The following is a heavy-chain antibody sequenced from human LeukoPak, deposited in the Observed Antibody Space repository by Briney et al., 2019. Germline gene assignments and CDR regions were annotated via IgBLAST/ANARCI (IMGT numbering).Heavy chain of an antibody. V-gene: IGHV4-59*01. D-gene: IGHD3-16*01. CDR3: ARHKSYGDAFNI. CDR1: GGSISSYY. J-gene: IGHJ3*02. Sequence: SETLSLTCTVSGGSISSYYWSWVRQPPGKGLEWIGYIYYSGSTNYNPSLKGRVTISVDTSKNQFSLKLSSVTAADTAVYYCARHKSYGDAFNIWGQGTTVTVSS. CDR2: IYYSGST.